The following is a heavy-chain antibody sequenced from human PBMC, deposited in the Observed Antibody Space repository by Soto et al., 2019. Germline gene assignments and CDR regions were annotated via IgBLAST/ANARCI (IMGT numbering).Heavy chain of an antibody. Sequence: PGGSLRLSCAASGFTFSSYGMHWVRQAPGKGLEWVAVIWYDGSNKYYADSVKGRFTISRDNSKNTLYLQMNSLRAEDTAVYYCARDPLPYDSSGTIRGGMDVWGQGTTVTVSS. J-gene: IGHJ6*02. V-gene: IGHV3-33*01. CDR3: ARDPLPYDSSGTIRGGMDV. D-gene: IGHD3-22*01. CDR1: GFTFSSYG. CDR2: IWYDGSNK.